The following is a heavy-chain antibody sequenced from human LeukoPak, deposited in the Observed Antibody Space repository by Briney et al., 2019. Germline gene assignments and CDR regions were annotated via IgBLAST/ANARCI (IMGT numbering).Heavy chain of an antibody. J-gene: IGHJ6*03. CDR1: GFTFSSYA. V-gene: IGHV3-23*01. Sequence: GGSLRLSCAASGFTFSSYAMSWVRQAPGKGLEWVSGISGSGGSTYYADSVKGRFTISKDNSKNTAYLQMNSLQTEDTALYYCTREKEGYNFGLDYYYYYLDVWGKGTTVTVSS. CDR2: ISGSGGST. D-gene: IGHD5-18*01. CDR3: TREKEGYNFGLDYYYYYLDV.